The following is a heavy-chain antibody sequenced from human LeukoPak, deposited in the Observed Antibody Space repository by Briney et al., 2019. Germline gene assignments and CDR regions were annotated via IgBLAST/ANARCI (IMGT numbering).Heavy chain of an antibody. CDR2: IYYSGST. J-gene: IGHJ4*02. CDR3: ARVGRITIFGVVRTWFDY. Sequence: SETLSLTCTVSGGSISSSSYYWGWIRQPPGKGLEWIGSIYYSGSTYYNPSLKSRVTISVDTSKNQFSLKLSFVTAADTAVYYCARVGRITIFGVVRTWFDYWGQGTLVTVSS. V-gene: IGHV4-39*07. D-gene: IGHD3-3*01. CDR1: GGSISSSSYY.